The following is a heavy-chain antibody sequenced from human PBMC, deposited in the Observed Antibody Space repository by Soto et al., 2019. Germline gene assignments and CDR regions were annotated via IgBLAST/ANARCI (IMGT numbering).Heavy chain of an antibody. CDR2: IYYSGST. Sequence: QVQLQESGPGLVKPSETLSLNCTVSGGPISSYYWSWIRQSPGKGLEWIGYIYYSGSTNYKPPLYSKLTLSVDTSKNQFSLELSSMGAADTAVYYGAGGSNGSPPRLDYWCQGTLVTVSS. CDR1: GGPISSYY. D-gene: IGHD6-19*01. CDR3: AGGSNGSPPRLDY. J-gene: IGHJ4*02. V-gene: IGHV4-59*01.